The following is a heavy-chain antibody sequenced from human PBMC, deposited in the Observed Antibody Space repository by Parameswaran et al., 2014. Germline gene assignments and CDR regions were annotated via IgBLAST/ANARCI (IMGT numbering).Heavy chain of an antibody. CDR3: ARAALYSSSWYRGGYFDY. V-gene: IGHV4-34*01. D-gene: IGHD6-13*01. CDR2: INHSGST. J-gene: IGHJ4*02. Sequence: VRQAPGKGLEWIGEINHSGSTNYNPSLKSRVTISVDTSKNQFSLKLSSVTAADTAVYYCARAALYSSSWYRGGYFDYWGQGTLVTVSS.